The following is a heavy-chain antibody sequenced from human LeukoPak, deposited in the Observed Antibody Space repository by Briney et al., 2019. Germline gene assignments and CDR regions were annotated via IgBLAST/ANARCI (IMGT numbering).Heavy chain of an antibody. J-gene: IGHJ3*02. CDR1: GYTFTGYY. CDR2: INPNSGGT. Sequence: ASVKVSCKASGYTFTGYYMHWVRQAPGQGLEWMGWINPNSGGTNYAQKFQGRVTMTRDTSISTAYMELSRLRSDDTAVYYCAREYYNSRETYAFDIWGQGTMVTVSS. V-gene: IGHV1-2*02. CDR3: AREYYNSRETYAFDI. D-gene: IGHD3-22*01.